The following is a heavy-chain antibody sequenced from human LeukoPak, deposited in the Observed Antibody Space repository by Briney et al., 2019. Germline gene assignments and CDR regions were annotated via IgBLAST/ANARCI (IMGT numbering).Heavy chain of an antibody. Sequence: SETLSLTCAVYGGSFSGYYWSWIRQPPGKGLEWIGEINHSGSTNYNPSLKSRVTISVDTSKNQFSLKLSSVTAADTAVYYCARGPRPCSSTSCYPVYFDTGAREPWSPSPQ. D-gene: IGHD2-2*01. CDR2: INHSGST. CDR1: GGSFSGYY. V-gene: IGHV4-34*01. J-gene: IGHJ4*02. CDR3: ARGPRPCSSTSCYPVYFDT.